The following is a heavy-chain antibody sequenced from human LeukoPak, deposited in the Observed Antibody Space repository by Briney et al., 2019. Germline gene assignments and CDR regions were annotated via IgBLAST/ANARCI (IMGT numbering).Heavy chain of an antibody. V-gene: IGHV1-8*01. Sequence: ASVTVSFKASGYTFTNYDINWVRQAPGEGREGMGWMNSNSGNTGYAQKFQGRVAMTRNTAISTAYMELSSLKSEDTAVYYCARGGYSGYDFGGVGLDPWGQGTLVTVSS. CDR3: ARGGYSGYDFGGVGLDP. J-gene: IGHJ5*02. CDR1: GYTFTNYD. D-gene: IGHD5-12*01. CDR2: MNSNSGNT.